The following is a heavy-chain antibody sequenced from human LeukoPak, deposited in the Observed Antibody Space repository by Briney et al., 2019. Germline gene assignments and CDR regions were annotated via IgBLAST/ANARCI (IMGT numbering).Heavy chain of an antibody. CDR3: TRHWDSSSFNWFDP. D-gene: IGHD6-13*01. J-gene: IGHJ5*02. Sequence: GGSLRLSCAASGFTFSSYWMSWVRQAPGKGLEWVGRIRSKTNSYATAYAASVEGRFTISRDDSMNTAYLQMNSLKLEDTAVYYCTRHWDSSSFNWFDPWGQGTLVTVSS. V-gene: IGHV3-73*01. CDR1: GFTFSSYW. CDR2: IRSKTNSYAT.